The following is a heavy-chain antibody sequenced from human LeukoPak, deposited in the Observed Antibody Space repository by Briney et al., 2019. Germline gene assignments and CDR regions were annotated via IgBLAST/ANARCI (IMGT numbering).Heavy chain of an antibody. V-gene: IGHV3-21*01. D-gene: IGHD3-22*01. J-gene: IGHJ4*02. Sequence: GGSLRLSCAASGFTFSSYSMNWVRQAPGKGLEWVSSISSSSSYIYYADSVKGRFTISRDNAKNSLYLQMNSQRAEDTAVYYCARDDSSGYYYSPDYWGQGTLVTVSS. CDR3: ARDDSSGYYYSPDY. CDR2: ISSSSSYI. CDR1: GFTFSSYS.